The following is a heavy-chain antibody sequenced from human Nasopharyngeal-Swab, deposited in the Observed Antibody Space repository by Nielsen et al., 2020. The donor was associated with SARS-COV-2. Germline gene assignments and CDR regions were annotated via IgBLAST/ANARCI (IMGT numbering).Heavy chain of an antibody. D-gene: IGHD3-9*01. CDR2: IYYSGST. Sequence: SETLSLTCTVSGGSISSYYWSWIRQPPGKGLEWIGYIYYSGSTNYNPSLKSRVTISVDTSKNQFSLKLSSVTAADTAVYYCARQSTIWEDIYDLLTPTFHFDYWGQGTLVTVSS. CDR3: ARQSTIWEDIYDLLTPTFHFDY. V-gene: IGHV4-59*01. CDR1: GGSISSYY. J-gene: IGHJ4*02.